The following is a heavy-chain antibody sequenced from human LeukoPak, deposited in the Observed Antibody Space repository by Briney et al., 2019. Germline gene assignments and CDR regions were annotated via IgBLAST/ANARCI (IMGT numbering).Heavy chain of an antibody. V-gene: IGHV5-51*01. Sequence: GESLKNSCKGSGYSFSNYWIGWVRQMPGKGLEWMGIVWPGDSDTRYSPSFQGRVTIPVDKSISTTYLQWSSLKASDTAIYYCARQYYDTLTRFYIHFDYWGQGTLVTVSS. CDR2: VWPGDSDT. CDR3: ARQYYDTLTRFYIHFDY. CDR1: GYSFSNYW. D-gene: IGHD3-9*01. J-gene: IGHJ4*02.